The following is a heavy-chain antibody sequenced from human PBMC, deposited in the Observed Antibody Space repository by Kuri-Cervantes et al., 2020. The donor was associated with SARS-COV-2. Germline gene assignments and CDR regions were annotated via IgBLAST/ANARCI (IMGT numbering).Heavy chain of an antibody. CDR3: ANGARDMIVVADDAFDI. J-gene: IGHJ3*02. V-gene: IGHV1-8*03. D-gene: IGHD3-22*01. CDR1: GGTFSSYA. CDR2: MNPNSGNT. Sequence: ASVKVSCKASGGTFSSYAISWVRQATGQGLEWMGWMNPNSGNTGYAQKFQGRVTITRNTSISTAYMELSSLRSEDTAVYYCANGARDMIVVADDAFDIWGQGTMVTVSS.